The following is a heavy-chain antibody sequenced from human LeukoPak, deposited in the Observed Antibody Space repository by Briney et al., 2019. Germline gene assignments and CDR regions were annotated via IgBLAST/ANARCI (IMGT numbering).Heavy chain of an antibody. CDR2: ISWNSGSI. CDR3: AKDEGYDSSGPSLGMDV. Sequence: GRSLRLSCAASGFTFDDYAMHWVRQAPGKGLEWVSGISWNSGSIGYADSVKGRFTISRDNAKNSLYLQMNSPRAEDTALYYCAKDEGYDSSGPSLGMDVWGQGTTVTVSS. D-gene: IGHD3-22*01. V-gene: IGHV3-9*01. CDR1: GFTFDDYA. J-gene: IGHJ6*02.